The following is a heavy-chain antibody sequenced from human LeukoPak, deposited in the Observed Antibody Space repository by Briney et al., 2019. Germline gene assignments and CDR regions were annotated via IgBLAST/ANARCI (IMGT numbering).Heavy chain of an antibody. CDR2: IYYSGRT. Sequence: SETLSLTCTVSGGSVSSYYWSWIRQPPGKGLEWIGYIYYSGRTNYNPSLKSRVTISVDTSKNQFSLKLSSVTAADTAVYYCARGGALWYFDLWGRGTLVTVSS. V-gene: IGHV4-59*02. CDR1: GGSVSSYY. CDR3: ARGGALWYFDL. J-gene: IGHJ2*01. D-gene: IGHD4/OR15-4a*01.